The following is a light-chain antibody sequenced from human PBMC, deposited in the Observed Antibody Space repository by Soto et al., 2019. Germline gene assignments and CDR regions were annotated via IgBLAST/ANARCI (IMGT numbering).Light chain of an antibody. Sequence: QSALTQPASVSGSPGQSITISCTGTTNDVGGYNYVSWYQQHPGKAPKLLIFEVSSRPSGVSNRFSGSKSGNTASLTISALQAEDEADYFCNSYSRNTSPPDVYGPATKVTVL. CDR3: NSYSRNTSPPDV. V-gene: IGLV2-14*01. CDR2: EVS. CDR1: TNDVGGYNY. J-gene: IGLJ1*01.